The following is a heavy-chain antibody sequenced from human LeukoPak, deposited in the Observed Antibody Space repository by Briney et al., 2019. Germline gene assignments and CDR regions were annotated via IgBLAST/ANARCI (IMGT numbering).Heavy chain of an antibody. CDR2: ISSSSSTI. CDR1: GFTFSSYA. CDR3: ARDPDYGDYCYFDY. Sequence: PGGSLRLSCAASGFTFSSYAMHWVRQAPGKGLEWVSYISSSSSTIYYADSVKGRFTISRDNAKNSLYLQMNSLRAEDTAVYYCARDPDYGDYCYFDYWGQGTLVTVSS. D-gene: IGHD4-17*01. J-gene: IGHJ4*02. V-gene: IGHV3-48*04.